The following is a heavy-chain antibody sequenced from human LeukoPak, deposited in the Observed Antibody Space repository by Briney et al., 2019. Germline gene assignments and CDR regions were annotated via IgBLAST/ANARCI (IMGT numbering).Heavy chain of an antibody. CDR1: GYTFTSYD. CDR3: ARGRTRSSTSCLGY. CDR2: MNPNSGNT. J-gene: IGHJ4*02. Sequence: ASVKVSCTASGYTFTSYDINWVGQATGQGLEWMGWMNPNSGNTGYAQKFQGRVTITRNTSISTAYMELSSLRSEDTAVYYCARGRTRSSTSCLGYWGQGTLVTVSS. D-gene: IGHD2-2*01. V-gene: IGHV1-8*03.